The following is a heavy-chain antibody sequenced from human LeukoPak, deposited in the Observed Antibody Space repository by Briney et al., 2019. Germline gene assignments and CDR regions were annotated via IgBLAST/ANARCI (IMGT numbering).Heavy chain of an antibody. V-gene: IGHV1-2*02. CDR1: GYTFTGYF. CDR2: INPNSGGT. J-gene: IGHJ4*02. D-gene: IGHD6-13*01. CDR3: ARAQSLTAPAGTFANS. Sequence: ASVKVSCKASGYTFTGYFLHWVRRAPGQGFEWMGWINPNSGGTYYTQRFQGRVTMTRDTSISTAYMELSSLRSDDRAVYYCARAQSLTAPAGTFANSWGQGTLVTVSS.